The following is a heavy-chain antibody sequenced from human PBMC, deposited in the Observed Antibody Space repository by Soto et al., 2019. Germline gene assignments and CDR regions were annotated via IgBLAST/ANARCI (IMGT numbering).Heavy chain of an antibody. D-gene: IGHD6-6*01. CDR1: GGSFSGYY. J-gene: IGHJ4*02. V-gene: IGHV4-34*01. Sequence: PSETLSLTCAVYGGSFSGYYWSWIRQPPGKGPEWIGEINHSGSTNYNPSLKSRVTISVDTSKNQFSLKLSSVTAADTAVYYCARGRVSSSSIDYWGQGTLATVSS. CDR2: INHSGST. CDR3: ARGRVSSSSIDY.